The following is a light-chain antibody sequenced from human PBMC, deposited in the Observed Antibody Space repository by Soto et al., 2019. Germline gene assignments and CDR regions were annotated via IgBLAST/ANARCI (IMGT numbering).Light chain of an antibody. V-gene: IGKV3-15*01. Sequence: EIVMTQSPATLSVSPGERATLSCRASQSVSSNLAWYQQKPGQAPRLLTYGASTRATGMSARFSGSGSGTEFTLTISSLQSEDSAVYYCQQYNNWPITFGQGTRLEIK. CDR3: QQYNNWPIT. CDR1: QSVSSN. CDR2: GAS. J-gene: IGKJ5*01.